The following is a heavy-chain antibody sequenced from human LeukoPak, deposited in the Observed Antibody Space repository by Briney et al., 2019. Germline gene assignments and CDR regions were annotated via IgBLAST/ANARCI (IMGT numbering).Heavy chain of an antibody. D-gene: IGHD2-15*01. V-gene: IGHV3-23*01. J-gene: IGHJ6*02. CDR2: ISGSGGST. CDR3: AKDGSRYCSGGSCYSSYYYYYGMDV. Sequence: GGSLRLSCAASGFTFSSYAMSWVRQAPGKGLEWVSAISGSGGSTYYADSVKGRFTISRDNSKNTLYLQMNSLRAEDTAVYYCAKDGSRYCSGGSCYSSYYYYYGMDVWGQGTTVTASS. CDR1: GFTFSSYA.